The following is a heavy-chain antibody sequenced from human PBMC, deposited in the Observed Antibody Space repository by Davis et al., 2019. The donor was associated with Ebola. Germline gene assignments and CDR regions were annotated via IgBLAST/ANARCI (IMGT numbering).Heavy chain of an antibody. D-gene: IGHD6-19*01. CDR2: ISYDGSNK. CDR3: ARQWLVSTSDY. V-gene: IGHV3-30-3*01. Sequence: GESLKISCAASGFTFSSYAMHWVRQAPGKGLEWVAVISYDGSNKYYADSVKGRFTISRDNSKNTLYLQMNSLRAEDTAVYYCARQWLVSTSDYWGQGTLVTVSS. CDR1: GFTFSSYA. J-gene: IGHJ4*02.